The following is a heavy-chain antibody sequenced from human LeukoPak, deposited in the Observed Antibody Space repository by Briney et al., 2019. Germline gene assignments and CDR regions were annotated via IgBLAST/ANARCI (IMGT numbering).Heavy chain of an antibody. D-gene: IGHD6-6*01. J-gene: IGHJ4*02. Sequence: SGGSLRLSCAASGFTLSSYGMHWVRQAPGKGLEWVAVIWYDGSNKYYADSVKGRFTISRDNSKNTLYLQMNSLRAEDTAVYYCARDHGYSSSEFDYWGQGTLVTASS. V-gene: IGHV3-33*01. CDR1: GFTLSSYG. CDR2: IWYDGSNK. CDR3: ARDHGYSSSEFDY.